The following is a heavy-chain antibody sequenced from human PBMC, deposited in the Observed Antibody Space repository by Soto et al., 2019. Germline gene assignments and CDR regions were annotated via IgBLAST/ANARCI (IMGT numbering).Heavy chain of an antibody. J-gene: IGHJ4*01. CDR3: PRAFCTNGVCYYFFDY. Sequence: PGGSLRLSCAASGFTFGTYAMHWVRQAPGKGLEWVAVIYYDGSNRYYGDAVKGRFTISRDNSKSTLYLQMSSLRAEDTAVYYCPRAFCTNGVCYYFFDYWGHGTLVTVSS. V-gene: IGHV3-33*01. CDR2: IYYDGSNR. D-gene: IGHD2-8*01. CDR1: GFTFGTYA.